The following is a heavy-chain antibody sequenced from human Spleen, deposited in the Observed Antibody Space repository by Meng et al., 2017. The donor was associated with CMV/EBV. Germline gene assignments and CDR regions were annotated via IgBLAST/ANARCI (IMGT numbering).Heavy chain of an antibody. CDR3: ARCEGYYDFWRTDYGMDV. D-gene: IGHD3-3*01. CDR1: GFTFGSYS. Sequence: GGSLRLSCAASGFTFGSYSMNWVRQAPGKGLEWVSYISSSSSTIYYADSVKGRFTISRDNAKNSLYLQMNSLRAEDTAVYYCARCEGYYDFWRTDYGMDVWGQGTTVTVSS. J-gene: IGHJ6*02. CDR2: ISSSSSTI. V-gene: IGHV3-48*04.